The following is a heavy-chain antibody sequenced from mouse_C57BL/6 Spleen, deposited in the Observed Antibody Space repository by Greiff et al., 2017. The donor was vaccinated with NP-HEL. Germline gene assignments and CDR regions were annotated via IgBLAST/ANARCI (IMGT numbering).Heavy chain of an antibody. J-gene: IGHJ4*01. Sequence: EVQRVESGGGLVQPGGSLSLSCAASGFTFTDYYMSWVRQPPGKALEWLGFIRNKANGYTTEYSASVKGRFTISRDNSQSILYLQMNALRAEDSATYYCATTVVALDAMDYWGQGTSVTVSS. CDR2: IRNKANGYTT. V-gene: IGHV7-3*01. CDR1: GFTFTDYY. D-gene: IGHD1-1*01. CDR3: ATTVVALDAMDY.